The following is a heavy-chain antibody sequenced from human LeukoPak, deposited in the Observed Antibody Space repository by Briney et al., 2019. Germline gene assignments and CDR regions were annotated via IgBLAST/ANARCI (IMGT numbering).Heavy chain of an antibody. Sequence: GGSLRLSCAASGFTFSSYAMSWVRQAPGKGPEWVSAISGSGGSTYYADSVKGRFTISRDNSKNTLYLQMNSLRAEDTAVYYCAKDDGYDYVWGSYRLFHHFDYWGQGTLVTVSS. V-gene: IGHV3-23*01. D-gene: IGHD3-16*02. CDR2: ISGSGGST. CDR3: AKDDGYDYVWGSYRLFHHFDY. J-gene: IGHJ4*02. CDR1: GFTFSSYA.